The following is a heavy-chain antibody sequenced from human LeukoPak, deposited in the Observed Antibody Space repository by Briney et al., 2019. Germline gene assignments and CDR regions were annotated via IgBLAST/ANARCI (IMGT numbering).Heavy chain of an antibody. V-gene: IGHV4-34*01. Sequence: PSETLSLTCAVYGGSFSGYYWSWIRQPPGKGLEWIGEINHSGSTNYIPSLKSRVTISVDTSKNQFSLKLSSVTAADTAVYYCARHPDLSSGYYLDYWGQGTLVTVSS. CDR2: INHSGST. CDR3: ARHPDLSSGYYLDY. CDR1: GGSFSGYY. J-gene: IGHJ4*02. D-gene: IGHD3-22*01.